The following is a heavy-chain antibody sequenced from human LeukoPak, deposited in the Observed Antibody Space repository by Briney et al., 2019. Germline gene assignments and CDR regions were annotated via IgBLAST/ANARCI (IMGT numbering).Heavy chain of an antibody. CDR1: GFTFNNYA. D-gene: IGHD2-2*01. CDR3: ARDPYCSSTSCFPLAAFDI. J-gene: IGHJ3*02. Sequence: GGSLRLSCAASGFTFNNYALSWVRQAPGKGLEWVSAIHKTGDYTYYTDSVKGRFTISRDNSKNTLYLQMNSLRAEDTAVYYCARDPYCSSTSCFPLAAFDIWGQGTMVTVSS. V-gene: IGHV3-23*01. CDR2: IHKTGDYT.